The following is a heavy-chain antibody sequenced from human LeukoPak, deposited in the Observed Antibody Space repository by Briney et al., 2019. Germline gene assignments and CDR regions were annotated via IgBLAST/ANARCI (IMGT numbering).Heavy chain of an antibody. CDR3: ASTGSIVTRYYYYYMDV. J-gene: IGHJ6*03. V-gene: IGHV1-69*13. CDR1: GGTFSSYA. D-gene: IGHD3-16*02. CDR2: IIPIFGTA. Sequence: GASVKVSCKASGGTFSSYAISWVRQAPGQGLEWMGGIIPIFGTANYAQKFQGRVTITADESTSTAYMELSSLRSEDTAVYYCASTGSIVTRYYYYYMDVWGKGTTVTISS.